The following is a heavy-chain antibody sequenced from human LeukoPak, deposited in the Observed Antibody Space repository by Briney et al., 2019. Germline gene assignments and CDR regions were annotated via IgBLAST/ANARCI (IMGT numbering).Heavy chain of an antibody. CDR3: AGWGYDILAGYYRF. D-gene: IGHD3-9*01. J-gene: IGHJ4*02. CDR1: GFTVRSNY. CDR2: IYSGGST. Sequence: SGGSLRLSCAASGFTVRSNYMSWVRQAPGKGLEWVSVIYSGGSTYYADSVKGRFTISRDNSKNTLYLQMTSLRAEETAVYYCAGWGYDILAGYYRFWGQGTLVTVSS. V-gene: IGHV3-53*01.